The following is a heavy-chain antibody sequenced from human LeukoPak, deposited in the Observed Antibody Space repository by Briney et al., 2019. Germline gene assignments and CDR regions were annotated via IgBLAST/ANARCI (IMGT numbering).Heavy chain of an antibody. CDR1: GNSIGTTYY. Sequence: SETLSLTCSVSGNSIGTTYYWGVIRQPPGKGLEWIGSIYYSGNTYYNPSLKSRVTTSVDTSKNQFSLKLSSVTAADTAVYYCARGVVPAATYTLHYYYYYYMDVWGKGTTVTVSS. V-gene: IGHV4-38-2*02. D-gene: IGHD2-2*01. J-gene: IGHJ6*03. CDR3: ARGVVPAATYTLHYYYYYYMDV. CDR2: IYYSGNT.